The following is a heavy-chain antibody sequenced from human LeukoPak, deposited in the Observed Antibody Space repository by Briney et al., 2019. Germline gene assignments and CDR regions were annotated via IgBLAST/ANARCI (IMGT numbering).Heavy chain of an antibody. CDR1: GGSISSGGYS. CDR2: IYHSGST. Sequence: SETLSLTCAVSGGSISSGGYSWSWIRQPPGKGLEWIGYIYHSGSTYYNPSLKSRVTISVDRSKNQFSLKLSSVTAADTAVYYCAKYSSSPNWFDPWGQGTLVTVSS. J-gene: IGHJ5*02. V-gene: IGHV4-30-2*01. D-gene: IGHD6-6*01. CDR3: AKYSSSPNWFDP.